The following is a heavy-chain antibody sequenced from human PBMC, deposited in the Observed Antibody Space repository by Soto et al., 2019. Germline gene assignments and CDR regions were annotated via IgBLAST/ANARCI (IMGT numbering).Heavy chain of an antibody. V-gene: IGHV1-46*01. D-gene: IGHD3-22*01. CDR2: INPSGGST. CDR1: GYTFTSYY. J-gene: IGHJ4*02. CDR3: ARVYPYYYDSSGYYYYFDY. Sequence: QVQLVQSGAEVKKPGASVKVSCKASGYTFTSYYMHWVRQAPGQGLEWMGIINPSGGSTSYAQKFQGRVTMTRDTSTSTVYMELSSLRSEDTAVYYCARVYPYYYDSSGYYYYFDYWGQGTLVTVSS.